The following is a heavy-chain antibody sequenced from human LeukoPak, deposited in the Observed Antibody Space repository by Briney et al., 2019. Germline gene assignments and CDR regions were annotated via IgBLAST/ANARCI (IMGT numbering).Heavy chain of an antibody. J-gene: IGHJ4*02. V-gene: IGHV3-48*03. CDR1: GFTFSGYE. Sequence: GGSLRLSCAASGFTFSGYEMHWVRQPPGKGLEWVSYISSSDSTIYYADSVKGRFTISRDNAKNSLYLQMNSLRAEDTAVYYCARDYGGSSPFDYWGQGTLVTVSS. D-gene: IGHD4-23*01. CDR3: ARDYGGSSPFDY. CDR2: ISSSDSTI.